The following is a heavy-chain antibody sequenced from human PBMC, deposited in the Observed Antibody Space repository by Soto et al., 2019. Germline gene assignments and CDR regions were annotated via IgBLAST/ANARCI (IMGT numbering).Heavy chain of an antibody. CDR2: ISWNSGSI. V-gene: IGHV3-9*01. D-gene: IGHD5-12*01. J-gene: IGHJ4*02. CDR1: GFTFDDYA. CDR3: AKDGLWRSGYDSGGYYFDY. Sequence: PGGSLRLSCAASGFTFDDYAMHWVRQAPGKGLEWVSGISWNSGSIGYADSVKGRFTISRDNAKNSLYLQMNSLRAEDTALYYCAKDGLWRSGYDSGGYYFDYWGQGTLVTVSS.